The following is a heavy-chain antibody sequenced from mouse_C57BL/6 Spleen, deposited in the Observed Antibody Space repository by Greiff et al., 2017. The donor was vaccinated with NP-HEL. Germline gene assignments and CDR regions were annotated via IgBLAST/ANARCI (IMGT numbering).Heavy chain of an antibody. CDR2: ISSGSSTI. CDR3: ARGGVRGTMDY. D-gene: IGHD2-2*01. V-gene: IGHV5-17*01. J-gene: IGHJ4*01. CDR1: GFTFSDYG. Sequence: EVQLVESGGGLVKPGGSLKLSCAASGFTFSDYGMHWVRQAPEKGLEWVAYISSGSSTIYYADTVTGRFTISRDNATNTLFLQMTSLRSEDTAMYDGARGGVRGTMDYWGQGTSVTVSS.